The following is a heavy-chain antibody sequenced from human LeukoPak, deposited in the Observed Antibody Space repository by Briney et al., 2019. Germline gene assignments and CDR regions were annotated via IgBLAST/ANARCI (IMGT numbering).Heavy chain of an antibody. J-gene: IGHJ4*02. D-gene: IGHD3-16*01. CDR3: ARRAHYAWNS. Sequence: SETLSLTCAVSGDSISNINWWWSWVRQPPGKGLEWIGEIHDGGSTTYHPSLKSRVTISVDKSKNQFSLTLTSVTAADTAVYFCARRAHYAWNSWGQGTLVTVSS. V-gene: IGHV4-4*02. CDR2: IHDGGST. CDR1: GDSISNINW.